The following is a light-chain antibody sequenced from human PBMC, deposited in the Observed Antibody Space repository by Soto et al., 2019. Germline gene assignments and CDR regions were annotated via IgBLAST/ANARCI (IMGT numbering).Light chain of an antibody. CDR1: GSDIGAYNS. CDR3: LSHTTSSTFV. V-gene: IGLV2-14*01. CDR2: QVS. J-gene: IGLJ1*01. Sequence: QSVLTQPASVSASPGQSITISCTGTGSDIGAYNSVSWYQQHPGKAPKLIVFQVSFRPSAVSDRFSGSKSDNTASLTISGLQTDDEANYFCLSHTTSSTFVFGTGTKVTVL.